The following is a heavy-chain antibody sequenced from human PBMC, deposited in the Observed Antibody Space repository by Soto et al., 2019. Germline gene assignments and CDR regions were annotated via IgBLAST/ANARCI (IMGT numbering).Heavy chain of an antibody. Sequence: QVQLVESGGGLVKLGGPLRLSCAASGFTFSDYYMSWIRQAPGKGLEWVSYISSSGSTIYYADSLKGRFTISRDNAKNSLYLQMNSLRAEDTAVYYCARARLSADYDFWSGYSYYFDYWGQGTLVTVSS. CDR3: ARARLSADYDFWSGYSYYFDY. CDR1: GFTFSDYY. J-gene: IGHJ4*02. CDR2: ISSSGSTI. V-gene: IGHV3-11*01. D-gene: IGHD3-3*01.